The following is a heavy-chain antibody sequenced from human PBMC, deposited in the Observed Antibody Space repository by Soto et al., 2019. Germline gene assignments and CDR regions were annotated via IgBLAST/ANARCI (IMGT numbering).Heavy chain of an antibody. CDR1: GGSLNSSRHY. Sequence: QVQLQEWGPGLVKPSETLFLTCTVSGGSLNSSRHYWSWIRQPTGKGLEWIGYIHYFGSTKYNPSLESRIVISVNTSKNQFSLKVPSVTAADTAIYFCARGGSYVGFDTWGQEARVTFSS. D-gene: IGHD1-26*01. CDR2: IHYFGST. CDR3: ARGGSYVGFDT. J-gene: IGHJ4*02. V-gene: IGHV4-61*10.